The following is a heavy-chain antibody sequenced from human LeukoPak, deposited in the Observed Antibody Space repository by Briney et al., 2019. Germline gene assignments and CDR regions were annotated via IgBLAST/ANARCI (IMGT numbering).Heavy chain of an antibody. J-gene: IGHJ5*02. D-gene: IGHD2-2*01. CDR3: VRDSSSSSLADP. CDR1: GYTFTSYY. CDR2: INPSGGSA. V-gene: IGHV1-46*01. Sequence: ASLKVSCKASGYTFTSYYMHWVRQAPAQGLEWMGIINPSGGSATYAQKFQGRVTMTRDTSTSTVYMDLSSLRSEDTAVYYCVRDSSSSSLADPWGQGTLVTVSS.